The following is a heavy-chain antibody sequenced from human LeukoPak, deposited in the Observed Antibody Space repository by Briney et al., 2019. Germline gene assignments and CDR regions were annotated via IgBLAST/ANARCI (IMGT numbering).Heavy chain of an antibody. D-gene: IGHD3-3*01. CDR1: GYTFTSYA. Sequence: GASVKVSCKASGYTFTSYAMHWVRQAPGQRLEWMGWINAGNGNTKYSQKFQGRVTTTRDTSASTAYMELSSLRSEDTAVYYCARGARGGQRITIFGVVPKYYYYMDVWGKGTTVTVSS. V-gene: IGHV1-3*01. J-gene: IGHJ6*03. CDR3: ARGARGGQRITIFGVVPKYYYYMDV. CDR2: INAGNGNT.